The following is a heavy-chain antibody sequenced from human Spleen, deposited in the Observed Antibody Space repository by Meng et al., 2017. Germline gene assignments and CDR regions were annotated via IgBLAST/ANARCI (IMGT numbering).Heavy chain of an antibody. V-gene: IGHV3-11*01. D-gene: IGHD5-12*01. J-gene: IGHJ6*02. CDR1: GFTFSDYY. Sequence: GGSLRLSCAASGFTFSDYYMNWIRQAPGKGLEWVSYISDRRTITDYADSVKGRFTISRDNAKNSLYLQMNSLRAEDTAVYYCARAGGYDFPRYYYGMDVWGQGTTVTVSS. CDR2: ISDRRTIT. CDR3: ARAGGYDFPRYYYGMDV.